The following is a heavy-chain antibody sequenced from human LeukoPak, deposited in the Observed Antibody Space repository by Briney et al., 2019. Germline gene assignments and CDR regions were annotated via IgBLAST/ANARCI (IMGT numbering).Heavy chain of an antibody. Sequence: GGSLRLSCAASGFTFSSYWMGWVRQAPGKGLEWVANIKQDGSEKYYVDSVKGRFTISRDNAKNSLYLQMNSLRAEDTAVYYCATDLSYSSSSYYYYYGMDVWGQGTTVTVSS. CDR2: IKQDGSEK. CDR3: ATDLSYSSSSYYYYYGMDV. J-gene: IGHJ6*02. D-gene: IGHD6-6*01. V-gene: IGHV3-7*01. CDR1: GFTFSSYW.